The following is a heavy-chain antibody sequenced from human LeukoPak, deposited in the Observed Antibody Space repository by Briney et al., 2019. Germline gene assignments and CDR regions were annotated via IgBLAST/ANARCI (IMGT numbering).Heavy chain of an antibody. D-gene: IGHD2-2*01. Sequence: PGGSLRLSCAASGFTVSSYYMSWVRQAPGKVLEWVSSIFSGGGTYYADSVKGRFTISRDNSKNTLFLQVNSLRAEDTAVYYCARAAIPTAPFDHWGQGTLVTVSS. V-gene: IGHV3-66*01. CDR2: IFSGGGT. CDR1: GFTVSSYY. CDR3: ARAAIPTAPFDH. J-gene: IGHJ4*02.